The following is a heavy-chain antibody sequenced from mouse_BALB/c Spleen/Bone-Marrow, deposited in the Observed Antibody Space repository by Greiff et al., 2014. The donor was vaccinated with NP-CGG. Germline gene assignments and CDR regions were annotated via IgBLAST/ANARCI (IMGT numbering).Heavy chain of an antibody. Sequence: EVMLVESGGGLVQPGGSLKLSCAASGFTFSYYTMSWVRQTPEKRLEWVAYISNGGSTTYHPDTVKGRFTISRDNAKNTLYLQMSSLKSEDTAMYYCARDGYDVGGALDYWGQGTSVTVPS. CDR2: ISNGGSTT. CDR1: GFTFSYYT. D-gene: IGHD2-2*01. CDR3: ARDGYDVGGALDY. V-gene: IGHV5-12-2*01. J-gene: IGHJ4*01.